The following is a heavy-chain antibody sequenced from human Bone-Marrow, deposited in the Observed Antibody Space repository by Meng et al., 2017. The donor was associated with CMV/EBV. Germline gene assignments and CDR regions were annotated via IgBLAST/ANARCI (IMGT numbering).Heavy chain of an antibody. CDR2: TYYRSQWKT. CDR3: ARAPSGSYPDY. V-gene: IGHV6-1*01. J-gene: IGHJ4*02. CDR1: GDSVPSDSGP. D-gene: IGHD3-16*02. Sequence: SQTLSLTCAISGDSVPSDSGPWNWIRQSPSRGLEWLGRTYYRSQWKTDYAVSVKSRMTIKSDTSKNQFSLQLNSVTPEDTAVYYCARAPSGSYPDYWGQGTLVTVSS.